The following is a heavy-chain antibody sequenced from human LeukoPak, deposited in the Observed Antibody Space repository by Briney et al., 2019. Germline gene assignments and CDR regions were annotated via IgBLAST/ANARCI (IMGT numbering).Heavy chain of an antibody. D-gene: IGHD3-3*01. V-gene: IGHV4-39*01. Sequence: SETLSLTCTVSGGSISSGSYYWGWIRQPPGTGLEWIGSIYYSGSTYYNPSLKSRVTISVDTSKNQFSLKLSSVTAADTAVYYCALLYYDFWSGYYRLENVWGKGTTVTVSS. CDR2: IYYSGST. CDR1: GGSISSGSYY. CDR3: ALLYYDFWSGYYRLENV. J-gene: IGHJ6*04.